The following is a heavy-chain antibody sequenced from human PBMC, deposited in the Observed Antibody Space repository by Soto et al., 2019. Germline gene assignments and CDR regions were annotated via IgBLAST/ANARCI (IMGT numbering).Heavy chain of an antibody. CDR1: GGTFSSYA. D-gene: IGHD6-19*01. CDR3: ARNWVSGYSSGLTRFDP. CDR2: IIPIFGTA. Sequence: SVKVSCKASGGTFSSYAISWVRQAPGQGLEWMGGIIPIFGTANYAQKFQGRVTITADESTSTAYMELSSLRSEDTAVYYCARNWVSGYSSGLTRFDPWGKGTLVTVSS. J-gene: IGHJ5*02. V-gene: IGHV1-69*13.